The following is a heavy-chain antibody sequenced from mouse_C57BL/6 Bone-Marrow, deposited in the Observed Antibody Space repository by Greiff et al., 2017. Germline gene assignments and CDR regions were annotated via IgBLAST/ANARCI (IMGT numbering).Heavy chain of an antibody. CDR3: ALYYYGSPWYFDV. V-gene: IGHV8-12*01. D-gene: IGHD1-1*01. CDR1: GFSLSTSGMG. CDR2: IYWDDDK. J-gene: IGHJ1*03. Sequence: QVTLKESGPGILQSSQTLSLTCSFSGFSLSTSGMGVSWIRQPSGKGLEWLAHIYWDDDKRYNPSLKSRLTISKDTSRNQVFRKITSVDTADTATYDCALYYYGSPWYFDVWGTGTTVTVSS.